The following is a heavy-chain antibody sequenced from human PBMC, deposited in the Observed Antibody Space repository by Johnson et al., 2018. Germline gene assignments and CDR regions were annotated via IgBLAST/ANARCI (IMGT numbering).Heavy chain of an antibody. CDR3: VRDYYDSSGYYYTYVEH. CDR2: MYAGGST. Sequence: VQLVESGGGLIQPGGSLRLSCAASGFTVSTKYMSWVRQAPGKGLEWVSTMYAGGSTHYADSVKGRFTISRDNSKNTLFLQMNSLRAEDPAVYYCVRDYYDSSGYYYTYVEHWGQGTLVTVAS. V-gene: IGHV3-53*01. J-gene: IGHJ1*01. D-gene: IGHD3-22*01. CDR1: GFTVSTKY.